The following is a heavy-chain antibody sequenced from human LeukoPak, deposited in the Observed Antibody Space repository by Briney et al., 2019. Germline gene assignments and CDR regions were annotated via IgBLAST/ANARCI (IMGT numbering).Heavy chain of an antibody. CDR3: ARAAFGSGYPFDY. CDR1: GFTFSSYA. CDR2: ISYDGGNK. Sequence: GRSLRLSGASSGFTFSSYAIHWVRQAPRKGLGWGAVISYDGGNKYYADSVKGRFTISRDNSKITLYLQMNSLRAEDTTGYYCARAAFGSGYPFDYWGQGSLVTVSS. V-gene: IGHV3-30*04. D-gene: IGHD5-12*01. J-gene: IGHJ4*02.